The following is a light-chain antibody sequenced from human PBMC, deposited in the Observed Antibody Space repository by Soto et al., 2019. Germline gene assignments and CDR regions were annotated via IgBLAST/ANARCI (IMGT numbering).Light chain of an antibody. Sequence: EIVMTQSPATVSVSPGERATLSCRASQSVSNNLAWFQQKPGQAPRLLIFGASSRATGIPARFSGSGSGTDFTLTITRLEPEDFAVYYCQQYDSSSPRTFGQGTKVDIK. J-gene: IGKJ1*01. CDR2: GAS. CDR3: QQYDSSSPRT. V-gene: IGKV3-15*01. CDR1: QSVSNN.